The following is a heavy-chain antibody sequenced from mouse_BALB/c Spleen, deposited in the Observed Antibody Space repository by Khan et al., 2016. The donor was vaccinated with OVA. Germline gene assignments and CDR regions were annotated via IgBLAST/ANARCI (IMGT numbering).Heavy chain of an antibody. CDR1: GYTFTSYY. V-gene: IGHV1S56*01. CDR2: IYPGNINT. D-gene: IGHD2-10*02. Sequence: QVQLQQSGPELVQPGASVRMSCKASGYTFTSYYIHWVKQRPGQGLDWIGWIYPGNINTNYNEKFKGKATLTADKSSSTAYMQLSSLTSEDSAVYFCARAGYGSFAYWGQGTLVTVSA. CDR3: ARAGYGSFAY. J-gene: IGHJ3*01.